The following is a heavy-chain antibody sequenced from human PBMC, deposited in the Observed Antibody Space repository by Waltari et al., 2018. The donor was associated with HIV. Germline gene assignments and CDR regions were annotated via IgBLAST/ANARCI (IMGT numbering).Heavy chain of an antibody. CDR3: AREEVTIVGVVSIRY. Sequence: QVQLQESGPGLVKPSQTLALTCTVASGSISSGIYYWSWSRQPAGKGLAWIGRIYTSGSTNYNPSLKSRVTIAVDTSKNPCSLKLSSVTAADTAVYYWAREEVTIVGVVSIRYWGQGTLVTVSS. D-gene: IGHD3-3*01. CDR1: SGSISSGIYY. V-gene: IGHV4-61*02. J-gene: IGHJ4*02. CDR2: IYTSGST.